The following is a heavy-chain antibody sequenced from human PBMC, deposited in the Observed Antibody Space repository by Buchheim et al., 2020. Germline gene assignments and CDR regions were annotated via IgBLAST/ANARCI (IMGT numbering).Heavy chain of an antibody. CDR2: ISAYNGRT. CDR1: GDTFNTYA. Sequence: QVQLVQSGGEVKEPGASVKVSCKASGDTFNTYAFSWVRQAPGQGLEWMAWISAYNGRTNYAQRFQGRLTVTTDTSTRTAYMELRTMRSDDTAVYYCARAEQFAGAWFDAGGEGTL. D-gene: IGHD1/OR15-1a*01. CDR3: ARAEQFAGAWFDA. J-gene: IGHJ5*02. V-gene: IGHV1-18*01.